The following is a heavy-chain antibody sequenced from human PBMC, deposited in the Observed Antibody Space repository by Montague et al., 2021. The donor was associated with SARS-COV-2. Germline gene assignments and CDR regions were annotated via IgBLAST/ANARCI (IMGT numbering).Heavy chain of an antibody. J-gene: IGHJ4*02. V-gene: IGHV4-61*08. D-gene: IGHD6-13*01. CDR2: IYYSGST. Sequence: SETLSLTCTVSGGSVSSGGYYWSWIRQPPRKGLEWIGYIYYSGSTNYNPSLKSRVTIPLDTSKNQFSLKLTSVTAADTAVYYCARVSLAAAATRSDYWGQGTLVTVSS. CDR1: GGSVSSGGYY. CDR3: ARVSLAAAATRSDY.